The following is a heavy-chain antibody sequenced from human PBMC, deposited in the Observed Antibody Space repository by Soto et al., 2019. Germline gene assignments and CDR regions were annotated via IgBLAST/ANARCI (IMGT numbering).Heavy chain of an antibody. CDR1: GFTFSGSW. Sequence: EVQLVESGGGLVQPGGSLRLSCAASGFTFSGSWMHWVRQAPGKGLVWVSRINGDGSGTSYADFAKGRFTISRDDAKNMLFLQMNGLRAEDTAVYYCARGIFGSGTANDYWGQGTLFTVSS. V-gene: IGHV3-74*01. CDR2: INGDGSGT. D-gene: IGHD3-10*01. J-gene: IGHJ4*02. CDR3: ARGIFGSGTANDY.